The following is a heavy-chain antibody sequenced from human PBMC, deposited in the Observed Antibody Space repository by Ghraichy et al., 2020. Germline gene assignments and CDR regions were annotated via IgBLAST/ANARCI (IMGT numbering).Heavy chain of an antibody. J-gene: IGHJ6*02. V-gene: IGHV4-34*01. CDR1: GGSFSGYY. Sequence: SQTLSLTCAVYGGSFSGYYWSWIRQPPGKGLEWIGEINHSGSTNYNPSLKSRVTISVDTSKNQFSLKLSSVTAADTAVYYCARSGLGGGYYYYGMDVWGQGTTVTVSS. D-gene: IGHD3-16*01. CDR3: ARSGLGGGYYYYGMDV. CDR2: INHSGST.